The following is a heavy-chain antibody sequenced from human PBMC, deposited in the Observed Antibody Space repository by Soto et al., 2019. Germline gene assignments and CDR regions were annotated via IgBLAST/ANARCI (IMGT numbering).Heavy chain of an antibody. CDR1: GGSISSGDYY. CDR2: IYYSGST. J-gene: IGHJ4*02. V-gene: IGHV4-30-4*02. CDR3: ARGSFGGYYFDY. Sequence: SETLSLTCTVSGGSISSGDYYWSWIRQPPGKGLEWIGYIYYSGSTYYNPSLKSRVTISVDTSKNQFSLKLSSVTAADTAVYYCARGSFGGYYFDYWGQGTLVTVSS. D-gene: IGHD2-15*01.